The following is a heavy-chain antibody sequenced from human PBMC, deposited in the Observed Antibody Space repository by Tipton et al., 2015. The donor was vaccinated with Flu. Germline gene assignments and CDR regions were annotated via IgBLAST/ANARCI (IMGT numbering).Heavy chain of an antibody. J-gene: IGHJ4*02. V-gene: IGHV3-74*02. CDR2: INSDGSTT. CDR3: ARGVAGYDTSGIWI. CDR1: GFTFSSYW. Sequence: QLVQSGGGVVQPGGSLRLSCAASGFTFSSYWMHWVRQAPGKGLVWVSRINSDGSTTSYADSVKGRFTISRDNAKNTQYLQMNSLRAEDTAVYYCARGVAGYDTSGIWIWGQGTLVTVSS. D-gene: IGHD3-22*01.